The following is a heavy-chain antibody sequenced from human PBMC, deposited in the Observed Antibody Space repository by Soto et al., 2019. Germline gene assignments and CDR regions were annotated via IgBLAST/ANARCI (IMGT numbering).Heavy chain of an antibody. CDR3: ARAGDGYNPAFFHY. CDR1: GGSISSGDYY. D-gene: IGHD5-12*01. Sequence: KPSETLSLTCTVSGGSISSGDYYWNWIRQPPGKGLEWIGYIYYSGSTYYNPSLKSRVTISVDTSKNQFSLKLSSVTAADTAVCYCARAGDGYNPAFFHYWGQGTLVTVSS. J-gene: IGHJ4*02. CDR2: IYYSGST. V-gene: IGHV4-30-4*01.